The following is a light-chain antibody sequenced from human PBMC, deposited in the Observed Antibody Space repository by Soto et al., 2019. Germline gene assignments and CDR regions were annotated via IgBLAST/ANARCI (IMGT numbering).Light chain of an antibody. CDR1: QSVSSK. Sequence: ETVMTQSPATLSVSPGERATLSCRASQSVSSKLAWYQQKPGQAPRLLIYGASTRATGIPARFSGSGSGTEFTLTISSLQSEDFAVYYCQQYNSWPLTFGGGTKVEIK. J-gene: IGKJ4*01. CDR3: QQYNSWPLT. CDR2: GAS. V-gene: IGKV3-15*01.